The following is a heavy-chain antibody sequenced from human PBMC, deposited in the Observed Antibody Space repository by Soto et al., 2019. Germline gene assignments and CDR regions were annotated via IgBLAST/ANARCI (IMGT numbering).Heavy chain of an antibody. CDR3: ARDLYYYDSSGHPSGY. J-gene: IGHJ4*02. CDR1: GFTFSSYG. D-gene: IGHD3-22*01. CDR2: ISNDGSNK. V-gene: IGHV3-30*03. Sequence: PGGSLRLSCAASGFTFSSYGMHWVRQAPGKGLEWVAVISNDGSNKNYADSVKGRFTISRDNSKNTLYLQMNSLRAEDTAVYYCARDLYYYDSSGHPSGYWGQGTLFTVSS.